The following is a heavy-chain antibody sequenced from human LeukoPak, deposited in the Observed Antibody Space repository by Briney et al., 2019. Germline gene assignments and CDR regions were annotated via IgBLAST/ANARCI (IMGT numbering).Heavy chain of an antibody. CDR1: GITLSNYG. V-gene: IGHV3-23*01. CDR3: AKRGVVIRVILVGFHKEAYYFDS. D-gene: IGHD3-22*01. CDR2: ISDRGSRT. Sequence: GSLRLSCAVSGITLSNYGMSWVRQAPGKGLEWVAGISDRGSRTNYADSVKGRFTVSTDHPKNTLYLQVNSLRAEDTAVYFCAKRGVVIRVILVGFHKEAYYFDSWGQGALVTVSS. J-gene: IGHJ4*02.